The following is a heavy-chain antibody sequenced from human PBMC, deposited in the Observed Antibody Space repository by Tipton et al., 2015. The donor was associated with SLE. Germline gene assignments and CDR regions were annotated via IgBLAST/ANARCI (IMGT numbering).Heavy chain of an antibody. D-gene: IGHD5-12*01. CDR1: GGSISSGGYY. J-gene: IGHJ4*02. Sequence: TLSLTCTVSGGSISSGGYYWSWIRQHPGKGLEWIGEINHSGSTNYNPSLKSRVTISVDTSKNQFSLKLSSVTAADTAVYYCARRLTRYSGYDYFDYWGQGTLVTVSS. CDR3: ARRLTRYSGYDYFDY. V-gene: IGHV4-31*03. CDR2: INHSGST.